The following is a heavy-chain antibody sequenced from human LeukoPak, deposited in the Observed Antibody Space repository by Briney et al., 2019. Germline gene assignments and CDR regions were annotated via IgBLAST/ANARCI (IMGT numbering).Heavy chain of an antibody. V-gene: IGHV4-4*09. D-gene: IGHD3-3*01. Sequence: SGTLSLTCTVSGGSMDGHYWTWLRQPPGKGLEWIGYFYKGAMTNQNPSLSSRVSMSIDTSKNQLSLTLTSVTAADTAVYYCARPRTILGVVIGRHYIELWGTGTTVSVSS. J-gene: IGHJ6*03. CDR2: FYKGAMT. CDR1: GGSMDGHY. CDR3: ARPRTILGVVIGRHYIEL.